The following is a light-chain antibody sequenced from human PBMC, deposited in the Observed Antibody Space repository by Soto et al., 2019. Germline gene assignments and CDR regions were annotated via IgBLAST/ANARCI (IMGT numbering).Light chain of an antibody. Sequence: IVLTQSPGTMSLSPGWRPTISCRASQSVSSSYLAWYQQKPGQAPRFLIYGASSRATGIPDRFSGSASGTDSTLTISRLEPEDFAVYYCQQYGSPWTFGQGTKVDIK. CDR3: QQYGSPWT. V-gene: IGKV3-20*01. CDR2: GAS. CDR1: QSVSSSY. J-gene: IGKJ1*01.